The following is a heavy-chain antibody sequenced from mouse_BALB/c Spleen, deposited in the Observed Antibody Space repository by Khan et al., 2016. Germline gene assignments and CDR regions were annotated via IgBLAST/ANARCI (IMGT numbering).Heavy chain of an antibody. CDR2: ITSGYNT. J-gene: IGHJ2*01. CDR1: GLTFSSYA. V-gene: IGHV5-6-5*01. D-gene: IGHD2-4*01. CDR3: TRNYDYVLDY. Sequence: EVELVESGGGLVKPGGSLKLSCAASGLTFSSYAMSWVRQTPEKRLEWVASITSGYNTYYPDSVKGRFTISRDNARNILYLQMISLRSEDTAMYYCTRNYDYVLDYWGQGTTLTVSS.